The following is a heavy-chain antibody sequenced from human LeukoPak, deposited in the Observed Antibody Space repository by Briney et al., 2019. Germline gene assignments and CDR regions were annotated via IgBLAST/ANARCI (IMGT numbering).Heavy chain of an antibody. D-gene: IGHD6-19*01. CDR2: LYFDGKA. CDR3: ARLGGSAWHLDH. J-gene: IGHJ4*02. CDR1: GVSIDRSFYY. Sequence: SETLSLTCTVSGVSIDRSFYYWGWIRQPPGKGLEWIGSLYFDGKAYYNPSLNSRVTISLDTSKNLFSLKLNSVTAADTAVYYCARLGGSAWHLDHWGQGILVTVSS. V-gene: IGHV4-39*07.